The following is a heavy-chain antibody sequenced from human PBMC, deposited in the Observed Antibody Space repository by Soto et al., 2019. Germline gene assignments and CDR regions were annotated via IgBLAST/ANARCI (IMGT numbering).Heavy chain of an antibody. J-gene: IGHJ3*02. Sequence: PSETLSLTCTESGSSISSYYWSWIRQPPGKGLEWIGYIYYSGSTNYNPSLKSRVTISVDTSKNQFSLKLSSVTAADTAVYYCARHYDDRGEDAFDIWGQGTMVTVSS. D-gene: IGHD3-16*01. CDR2: IYYSGST. CDR3: ARHYDDRGEDAFDI. CDR1: GSSISSYY. V-gene: IGHV4-59*08.